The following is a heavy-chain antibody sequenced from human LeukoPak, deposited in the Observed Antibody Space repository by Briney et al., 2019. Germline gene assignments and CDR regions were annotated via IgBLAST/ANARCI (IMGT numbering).Heavy chain of an antibody. CDR2: INWNGGST. D-gene: IGHD3-22*01. J-gene: IGHJ3*02. V-gene: IGHV3-20*04. CDR3: ARGGYYYDSSGYYHDAFDI. Sequence: GGSLRLSCAASGFTFDDYGMSWVRQAPGKGLEWVSGINWNGGSTGYADSVKGRFTIPRDNAKNSLYLQMNSLRAEDTALYYCARGGYYYDSSGYYHDAFDIWGQGTMVTVSS. CDR1: GFTFDDYG.